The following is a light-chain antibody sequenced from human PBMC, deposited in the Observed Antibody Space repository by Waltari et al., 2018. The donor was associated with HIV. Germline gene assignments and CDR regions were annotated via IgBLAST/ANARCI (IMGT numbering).Light chain of an antibody. J-gene: IGLJ2*01. CDR2: DVN. CDR1: SSDVGGYNY. V-gene: IGLV2-14*03. CDR3: SSYTSSSIVI. Sequence: HSALTQPASVSGSPGQSITIPCTGTSSDVGGYNYVSWYRLHPCEVPKLMIFDVNNRPSGFSNCVSGSKSGNTASLTSSVLQVEDEADYYGSSYTSSSIVIFGGGTKVTVL.